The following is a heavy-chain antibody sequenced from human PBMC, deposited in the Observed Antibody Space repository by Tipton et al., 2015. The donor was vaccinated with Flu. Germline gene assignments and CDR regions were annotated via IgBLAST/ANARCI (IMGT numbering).Heavy chain of an antibody. Sequence: SLRLSCAASGFTFSSYAMSWVRQAPGKGLEWVSAISGSGGSTYYADSVKGRFTISRDNSKTTLYLQMNSLRAGDPAVYYCAKDSGGAGGRSLEWLFHHDAFDIWGQGTMVTVSS. CDR2: ISGSGGST. CDR1: GFTFSSYA. V-gene: IGHV3-23*01. CDR3: AKDSGGAGGRSLEWLFHHDAFDI. J-gene: IGHJ3*02. D-gene: IGHD3-3*01.